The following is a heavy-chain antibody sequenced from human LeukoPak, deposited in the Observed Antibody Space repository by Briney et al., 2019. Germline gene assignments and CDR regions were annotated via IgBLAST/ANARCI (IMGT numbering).Heavy chain of an antibody. V-gene: IGHV3-30*02. CDR2: IRYGGSNK. CDR1: GFTFGAHG. CDR3: AKDLAQNRAYIPGAPYCSGGSCYSGVGLLDY. J-gene: IGHJ4*02. Sequence: GGSLRLSCAASGFTFGAHGMHWVRQAPGKGLEWVAFIRYGGSNKYYADSVKGRFTISRDNSKNTLYLQMNSLRAEDTAVYYCAKDLAQNRAYIPGAPYCSGGSCYSGVGLLDYWGQGTLVTVSS. D-gene: IGHD2-15*01.